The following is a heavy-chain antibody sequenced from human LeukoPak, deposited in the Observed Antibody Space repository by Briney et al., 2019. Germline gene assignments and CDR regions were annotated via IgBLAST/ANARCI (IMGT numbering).Heavy chain of an antibody. CDR2: ISASGSNI. CDR3: ARVKGTYFDY. J-gene: IGHJ4*02. CDR1: GFPLSSYS. V-gene: IGHV3-48*01. D-gene: IGHD1-1*01. Sequence: GGSLRLSCAASGFPLSSYSINWFRQAPGKGLEWVAYISASGSNIYYVDSVMGRFTVSRDNPKSSPFLQMNSPRAEDTAVYYCARVKGTYFDYWGQGALVTVSS.